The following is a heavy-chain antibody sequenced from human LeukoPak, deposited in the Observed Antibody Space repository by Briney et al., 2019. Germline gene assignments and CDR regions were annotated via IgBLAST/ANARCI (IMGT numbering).Heavy chain of an antibody. D-gene: IGHD5-18*01. J-gene: IGHJ4*02. V-gene: IGHV4-59*01. CDR3: ARGRYSYGSWYFDY. CDR2: IYSSGST. CDR1: GGSISSYY. Sequence: SETLSLTCTVSGGSISSYYWSWIRQPPGKGLEWIVYIYSSGSTNYNPSLKSRVTLSVDTSKNQFSLMVSSVTAADTAVYFCARGRYSYGSWYFDYWGQGTLVTVSS.